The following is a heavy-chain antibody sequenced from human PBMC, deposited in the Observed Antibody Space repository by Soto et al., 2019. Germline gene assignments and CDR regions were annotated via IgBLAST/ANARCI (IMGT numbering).Heavy chain of an antibody. Sequence: PSETLSLTCTVSGGSISSYYWSWIRQPPGKGLEWIGYIYYSGSTNYNPSLKSRVTISVDTSKNQFSLKLSSVTAADTAVYYCARAEPHLDAFDIWGQGTMVTVSS. CDR2: IYYSGST. CDR3: ARAEPHLDAFDI. V-gene: IGHV4-59*08. CDR1: GGSISSYY. J-gene: IGHJ3*02.